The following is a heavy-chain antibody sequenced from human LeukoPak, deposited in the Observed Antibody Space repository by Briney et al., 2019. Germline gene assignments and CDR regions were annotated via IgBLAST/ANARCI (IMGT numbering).Heavy chain of an antibody. D-gene: IGHD3-22*01. CDR1: DYSITRGYY. J-gene: IGHJ4*02. CDR3: ARGPYYYDSSGNFDY. Sequence: SETLSLTCTASDYSITRGYYWGWIRQPPGKGLEWIGSIYHSGSTYYNPSLKSRVTISVDTSKNQFSLKLSSVTAADTAVYYCARGPYYYDSSGNFDYWGQGTLVTVSS. V-gene: IGHV4-38-2*02. CDR2: IYHSGST.